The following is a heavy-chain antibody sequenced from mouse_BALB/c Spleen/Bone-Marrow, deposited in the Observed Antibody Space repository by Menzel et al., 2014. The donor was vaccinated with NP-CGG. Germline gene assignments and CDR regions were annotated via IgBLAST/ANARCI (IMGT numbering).Heavy chain of an antibody. CDR2: ISTYYGNT. V-gene: IGHV1-67*01. CDR3: ARGITTATKDYAMDY. J-gene: IGHJ4*01. D-gene: IGHD1-2*01. CDR1: GYTFTDYA. Sequence: VMLVESGPELVRPGVSVKISCKGSGYTFTDYAMHWVKQSHAKRLEWIGVISTYYGNTNYNQKFKGKATMTVDKSSSTAYMELARLTSEDSAIYYCARGITTATKDYAMDYWGQGTSVTVSS.